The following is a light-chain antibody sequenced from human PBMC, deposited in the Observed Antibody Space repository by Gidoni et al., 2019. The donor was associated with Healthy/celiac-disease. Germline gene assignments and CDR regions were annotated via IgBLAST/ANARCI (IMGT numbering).Light chain of an antibody. Sequence: QLVLTQSPSASASLGASVKLTCTLRSGHSSYAIAWHQQQPEKGPRYLMKLNSDGRHSKGDGIPDRFSGSSSGAERYLTISSLQSEDEADYFCQTWGTGIRVFGGGTKLTVL. CDR3: QTWGTGIRV. CDR2: LNSDGRH. V-gene: IGLV4-69*01. J-gene: IGLJ3*02. CDR1: SGHSSYA.